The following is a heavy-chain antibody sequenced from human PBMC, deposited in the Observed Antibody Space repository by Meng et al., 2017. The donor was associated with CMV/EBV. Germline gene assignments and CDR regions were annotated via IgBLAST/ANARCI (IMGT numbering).Heavy chain of an antibody. CDR2: IYYSGST. CDR1: GGSISSGGYY. CDR3: ARAARPTSANKYGCFDY. J-gene: IGHJ4*02. V-gene: IGHV4-31*11. Sequence: SETLSLTCDVSGGSISSGGYYWSWIRQHPGTGLEWIGYIYYSGSTYYNPSLKSRVTILVDTSKNQFSLKLNSVTAADTAVYYCARAARPTSANKYGCFDYWGQGTLVTVSS. D-gene: IGHD6-6*01.